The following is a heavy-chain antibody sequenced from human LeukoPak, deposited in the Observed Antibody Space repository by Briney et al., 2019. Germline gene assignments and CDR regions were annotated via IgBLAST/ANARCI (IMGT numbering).Heavy chain of an antibody. CDR1: GFTFSSYS. CDR3: ARTTTVADY. Sequence: PGGSLRLSCAASGFTFSSYSMNWVRQAPGKGLEWVSYISSSSTIYYADSVKGRFTISRDNAKNSLYLQMNSLRAEDTAVYYCARTTTVADYWGQGTLVTVSS. D-gene: IGHD4-23*01. V-gene: IGHV3-48*01. J-gene: IGHJ4*02. CDR2: ISSSSTI.